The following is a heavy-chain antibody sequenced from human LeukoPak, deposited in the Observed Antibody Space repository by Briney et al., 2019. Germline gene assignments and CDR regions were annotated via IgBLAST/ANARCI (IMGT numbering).Heavy chain of an antibody. D-gene: IGHD4-11*01. CDR3: ATTVTHRTFDY. CDR1: GFTFSSYS. J-gene: IGHJ4*02. CDR2: ISSSSSTV. Sequence: GGSLRLSCAASGFTFSSYSMNWVRQAPGKGLDWVSYISSSSSTVYYADSVKGRFTISRDNSKNTLYLQMNSLRAEDTAVYYCATTVTHRTFDYWGQGALVTVSS. V-gene: IGHV3-48*01.